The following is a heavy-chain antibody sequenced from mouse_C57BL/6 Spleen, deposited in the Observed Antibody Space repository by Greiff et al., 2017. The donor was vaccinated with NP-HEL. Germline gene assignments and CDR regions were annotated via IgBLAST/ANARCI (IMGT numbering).Heavy chain of an antibody. CDR2: ISNGGGST. CDR1: GFTFSDYY. D-gene: IGHD2-2*01. CDR3: ARHGYDVKAMDY. J-gene: IGHJ4*01. Sequence: EVKLMESGGGLVQPGGSLKLSCAASGFTFSDYYMYWVRQTPEKRLEWVAYISNGGGSTYYPDTVKGRFTISRDNAKNTLYLQMSRLKSEDTAMYYCARHGYDVKAMDYWGQGTSVTVSS. V-gene: IGHV5-12*01.